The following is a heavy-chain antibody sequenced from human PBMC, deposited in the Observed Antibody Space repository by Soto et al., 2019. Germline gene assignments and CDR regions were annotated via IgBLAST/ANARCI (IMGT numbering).Heavy chain of an antibody. CDR3: AKAGSYSGSSGRVDY. CDR1: DGSMNSDSSY. Sequence: QLQLQESGPGLVKPSETLSLTCRVSDGSMNSDSSYWGWIRQPPGKGLEWIGVINHSGSTYHNLSLKGRVTMSVDASRNQFSLKLTSVTPADTAVYYCAKAGSYSGSSGRVDYWGQGILVTVSS. CDR2: INHSGST. J-gene: IGHJ4*02. D-gene: IGHD1-26*01. V-gene: IGHV4-39*07.